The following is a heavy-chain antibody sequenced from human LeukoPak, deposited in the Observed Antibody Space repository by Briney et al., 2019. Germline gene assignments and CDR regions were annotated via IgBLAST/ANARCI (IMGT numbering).Heavy chain of an antibody. CDR1: GGSISSHY. CDR3: ARGGWSHAY. V-gene: IGHV4-59*11. D-gene: IGHD6-19*01. J-gene: IGHJ1*01. CDR2: IYYTGST. Sequence: SETLSLTCTVSGGSISSHYWSWIRQPPGKGLEWIGYIYYTGSTNYNPSLQSRVTISVDTSNNLFSLKLSSVTAADTAVYYCARGGWSHAYWGQGTLVTVSS.